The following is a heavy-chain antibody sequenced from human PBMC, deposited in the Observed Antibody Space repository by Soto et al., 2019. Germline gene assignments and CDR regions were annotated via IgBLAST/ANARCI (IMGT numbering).Heavy chain of an antibody. CDR1: GFTFTSYA. Sequence: DVQLLESGGALVQPGGSLRLTCAASGFTFTSYAMSWVRQAPGKGLEWVSTLSGGNTYYADSLKGRFNISRDNSENTLYLQTISMTVEDMALYYCAKGPHSSAWHYFDYWAQGTLITVSS. D-gene: IGHD3-22*01. CDR3: AKGPHSSAWHYFDY. CDR2: LSGGNT. J-gene: IGHJ4*02. V-gene: IGHV3-23*01.